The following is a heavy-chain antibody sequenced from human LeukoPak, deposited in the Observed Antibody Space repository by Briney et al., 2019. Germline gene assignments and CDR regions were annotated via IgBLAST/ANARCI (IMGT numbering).Heavy chain of an antibody. CDR2: IYYSGST. CDR1: GGSISNSY. J-gene: IGHJ3*01. V-gene: IGHV4-59*01. CDR3: ARGGPWERGDV. Sequence: SETLSLTCTVSGGSISNSYWSWIRQPPGKGLEWIGYIYYSGSTNYNPSLKSRVTISIDTSKNQFYMELSSVTAADTALYYCARGGPWERGDVWGQGTMVTVSS. D-gene: IGHD1-26*01.